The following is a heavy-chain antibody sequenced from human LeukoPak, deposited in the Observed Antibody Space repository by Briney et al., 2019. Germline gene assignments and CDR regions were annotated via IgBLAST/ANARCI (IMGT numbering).Heavy chain of an antibody. CDR2: ISAYNGNT. V-gene: IGHV1-18*01. CDR3: ARDRNPYDFEGDHPNDY. D-gene: IGHD3-3*01. J-gene: IGHJ4*02. CDR1: GYTFTSYG. Sequence: GASVKVSCKASGYTFTSYGISWVRQAPGQGLEWMGWISAYNGNTNYAQKLQGRVTMTTDTPTSTAYMELRSLRSDDTAVYYCARDRNPYDFEGDHPNDYWGQGTLVTVSS.